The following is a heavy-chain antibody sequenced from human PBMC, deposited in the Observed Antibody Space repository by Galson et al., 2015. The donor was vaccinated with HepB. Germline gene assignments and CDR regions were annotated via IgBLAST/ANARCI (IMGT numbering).Heavy chain of an antibody. CDR2: IYSGGST. CDR1: GFTVSSNY. CDR3: ARGGGPMVRGVTSAFDI. Sequence: SLRLSCAASGFTVSSNYMSWVRQAPGKGLEWVSVIYSGGSTYYADSVKGRFTISRDNSKNTLYLRMNSLRAEDTAVYYCARGGGPMVRGVTSAFDIWGQGTMVTVSS. J-gene: IGHJ3*02. D-gene: IGHD3-10*01. V-gene: IGHV3-53*01.